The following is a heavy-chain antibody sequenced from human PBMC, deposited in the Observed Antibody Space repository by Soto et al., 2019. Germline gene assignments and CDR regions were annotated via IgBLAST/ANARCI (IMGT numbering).Heavy chain of an antibody. CDR2: IWYDGTKK. V-gene: IGHV3-33*01. Sequence: QVQLVESGGGVVQSGRSLTLSCAASGFSLRTYGMQWLRRAPGKGLEWVAFIWYDGTKKFYANSVKGRSTISKDNSNNILYLQMSGLRAEDTAVYYCARDVVTAVAGSVHWFDPWGQGTLVTVSS. D-gene: IGHD6-19*01. CDR1: GFSLRTYG. J-gene: IGHJ5*02. CDR3: ARDVVTAVAGSVHWFDP.